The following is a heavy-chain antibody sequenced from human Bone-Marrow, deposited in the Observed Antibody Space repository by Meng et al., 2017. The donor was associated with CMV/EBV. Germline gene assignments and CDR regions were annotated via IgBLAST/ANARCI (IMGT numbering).Heavy chain of an antibody. D-gene: IGHD3-22*01. V-gene: IGHV3-23*01. CDR1: GFNFNFYA. CDR2: INGGGGGT. Sequence: GESLKISCAASGFNFNFYAMSWVRQAPGKGLQWVSGINGGGGGTYYTDSVKGRFAISRDNSKNMLYLQMNSLRAEDTAIYYCAKPPTMKIVPDTFHIWGQGTMVTASS. J-gene: IGHJ3*02. CDR3: AKPPTMKIVPDTFHI.